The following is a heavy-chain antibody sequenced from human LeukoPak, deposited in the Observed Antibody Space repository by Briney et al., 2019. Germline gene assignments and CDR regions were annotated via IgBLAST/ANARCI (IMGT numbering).Heavy chain of an antibody. V-gene: IGHV3-30*04. CDR3: AKVRGYSYGYRENYYYMDV. J-gene: IGHJ6*03. Sequence: PGGSLRLSCAASGFTFSSYAMHWVRQAPGKGLEWVAVISYDGSNKYYADSVKGRFTISRDNSKNTLYLQMNSLRAEDTAVYYCAKVRGYSYGYRENYYYMDVWGKGTTVTVSS. D-gene: IGHD5-18*01. CDR2: ISYDGSNK. CDR1: GFTFSSYA.